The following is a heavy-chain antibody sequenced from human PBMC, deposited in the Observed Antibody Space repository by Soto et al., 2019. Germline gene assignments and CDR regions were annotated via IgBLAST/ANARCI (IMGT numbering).Heavy chain of an antibody. Sequence: PSETLSLTCTVSGGSISSYYWSWIRQPPGKGLEWIGYIYYSGSTNYNPSLKSRVTISVDTSKNQFSLTLTSVTAADTAVYYCAAIPIRTTVPWFDPWGPGTLVTVSS. CDR1: GGSISSYY. CDR3: AAIPIRTTVPWFDP. CDR2: IYYSGST. D-gene: IGHD1-1*01. V-gene: IGHV4-59*08. J-gene: IGHJ5*01.